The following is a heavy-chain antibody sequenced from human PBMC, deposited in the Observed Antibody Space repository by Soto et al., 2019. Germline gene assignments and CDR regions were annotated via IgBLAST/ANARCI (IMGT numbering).Heavy chain of an antibody. D-gene: IGHD5-18*01. J-gene: IGHJ4*02. V-gene: IGHV3-21*01. Sequence: PGGSLRLSCAASGFTFSSYSMNWVRQAPGKGLEWVSSISSSSYIYYADSVKGRFTISRDNAKNSLYLQMNSLRAEDTAVYYCARPAGGYSSVFDYWGQGTLVTVSS. CDR3: ARPAGGYSSVFDY. CDR1: GFTFSSYS. CDR2: ISSSSYI.